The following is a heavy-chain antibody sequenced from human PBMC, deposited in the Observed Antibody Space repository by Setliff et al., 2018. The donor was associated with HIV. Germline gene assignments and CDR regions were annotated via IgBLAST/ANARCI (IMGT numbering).Heavy chain of an antibody. V-gene: IGHV1-3*01. Sequence: ASVKVSCKASGYTFTNYAIQWVRQAPGQGLEWMGWINAGNGNTKYSQKFQGRVTITRDTSASTAYMELSSLRSEDTAVYYCARDAGYSGYVLDYWGQGTLVTVSS. CDR1: GYTFTNYA. D-gene: IGHD5-12*01. CDR3: ARDAGYSGYVLDY. J-gene: IGHJ4*02. CDR2: INAGNGNT.